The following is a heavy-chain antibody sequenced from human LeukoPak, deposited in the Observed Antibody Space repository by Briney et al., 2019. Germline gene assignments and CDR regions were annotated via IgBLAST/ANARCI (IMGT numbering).Heavy chain of an antibody. D-gene: IGHD6-25*01. J-gene: IGHJ3*02. CDR3: ARARRSSGRPDAFDI. CDR2: ISYSGST. CDR1: GGSINSYY. Sequence: PSETLSLTCTVSGGSINSYYWSWIRQPPGKGLEWIGYISYSGSTNYNPSLKSRVTISVDTSKNQFSLKLSPVTAADTAVYHCARARRSSGRPDAFDIWGQGTMVTVSS. V-gene: IGHV4-59*01.